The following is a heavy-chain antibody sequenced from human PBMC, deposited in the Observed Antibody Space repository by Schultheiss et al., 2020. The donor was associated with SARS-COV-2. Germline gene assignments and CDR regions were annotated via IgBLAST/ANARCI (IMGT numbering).Heavy chain of an antibody. J-gene: IGHJ6*02. Sequence: SETLSLTCTVSGGSISSYYWSWIRQPAGKGLEWIGRIYTSGSTNYNPSLKSRVTISVDTSKNQFSLNLSSVTAADTAVYYCARDLGCSGGSCYPRHYYYYGLDVWGQGTTVTVSS. V-gene: IGHV4-4*07. CDR2: IYTSGST. CDR1: GGSISSYY. D-gene: IGHD2-15*01. CDR3: ARDLGCSGGSCYPRHYYYYGLDV.